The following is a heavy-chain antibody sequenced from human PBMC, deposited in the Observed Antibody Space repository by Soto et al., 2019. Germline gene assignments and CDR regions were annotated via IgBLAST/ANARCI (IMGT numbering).Heavy chain of an antibody. J-gene: IGHJ6*02. CDR1: GYTFTSYG. CDR3: ARATHAGYSYGARTDYYYYGMDV. D-gene: IGHD5-18*01. CDR2: ISAYNGNT. V-gene: IGHV1-18*01. Sequence: ASVKVSCKASGYTFTSYGISWVRQAPGQGLEWMRWISAYNGNTNYAQKLQGRVTMTTDTSTSTAYMELRSLRSDDTAVYYCARATHAGYSYGARTDYYYYGMDVWGQGTTVTVSS.